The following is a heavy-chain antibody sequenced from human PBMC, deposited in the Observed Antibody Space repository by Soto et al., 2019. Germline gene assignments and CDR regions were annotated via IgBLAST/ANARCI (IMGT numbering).Heavy chain of an antibody. D-gene: IGHD6-6*01. CDR2: ISSSSSYI. J-gene: IGHJ4*02. CDR3: AREHLVYFDY. V-gene: IGHV3-21*01. CDR1: GFTFSSYS. Sequence: GGSLRLSCAASGFTFSSYSMNWVRQAPGKGLEWVSSISSSSSYIYYADSVKGRSTISRDNAKNSLYLQMNSLRAEDTAVYYCAREHLVYFDYWGQGTLVTVSS.